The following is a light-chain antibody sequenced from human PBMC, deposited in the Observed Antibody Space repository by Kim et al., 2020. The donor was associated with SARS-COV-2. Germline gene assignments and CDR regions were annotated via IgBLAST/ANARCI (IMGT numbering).Light chain of an antibody. J-gene: IGKJ2*01. CDR3: QQYTGSYA. CDR1: QNINNW. Sequence: DIQMTQSPSTLSASVGDRVTITCRASQNINNWLAWYQQKPGRAPKLLIYKASNLEAGVPSRFSGVGFGTEFTLTISSLQPDDFATYYCQQYTGSYAFGQATKLEI. V-gene: IGKV1-5*03. CDR2: KAS.